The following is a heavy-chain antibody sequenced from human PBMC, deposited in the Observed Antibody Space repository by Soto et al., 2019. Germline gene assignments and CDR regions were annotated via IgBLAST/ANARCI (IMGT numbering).Heavy chain of an antibody. CDR2: TSFDGRKK. V-gene: IGHV3-30*18. Sequence: QVQLVQSGGGVVQPGRSLRLSCAASRFTFSSYGMHWVRQAPGKWLEWVATTSFDGRKKYYADSVKGRFTISRDNSKNALSLQMDSLRVEDTAVFYCAKEEWWATQEWLRDYYYGMDVWGQGTTVTVSS. D-gene: IGHD2-15*01. J-gene: IGHJ6*02. CDR3: AKEEWWATQEWLRDYYYGMDV. CDR1: RFTFSSYG.